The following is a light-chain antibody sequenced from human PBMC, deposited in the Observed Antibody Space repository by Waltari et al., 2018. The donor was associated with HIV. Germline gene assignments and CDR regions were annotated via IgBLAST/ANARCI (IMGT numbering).Light chain of an antibody. J-gene: IGKJ1*01. Sequence: DIQMTQSPSSLSASVGDRVTITCRASQTISNFLNWYQQKPGKAPKLLIYAASNLQSGVPSRFSGRGSGTDFTLSIRSLQPEDFATYYCQQSYSTPPTFGQGTKVEIK. CDR2: AAS. CDR3: QQSYSTPPT. V-gene: IGKV1-39*01. CDR1: QTISNF.